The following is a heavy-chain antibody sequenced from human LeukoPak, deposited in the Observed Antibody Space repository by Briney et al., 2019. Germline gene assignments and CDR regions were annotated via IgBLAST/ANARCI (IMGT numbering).Heavy chain of an antibody. V-gene: IGHV3-23*01. D-gene: IGHD3-9*01. CDR2: ISKNTVDT. J-gene: IGHJ4*02. CDR3: VRDMEPLRYFDT. CDR1: GFIFSRYA. Sequence: GGSLRLSCTGSGFIFSRYAVSWVRQAPGKGLEWVSAISKNTVDTYYADSVKGRLTISRDSSKNAVYLQMNSLRAEDTAVYYCVRDMEPLRYFDTWGQGTLVTVSS.